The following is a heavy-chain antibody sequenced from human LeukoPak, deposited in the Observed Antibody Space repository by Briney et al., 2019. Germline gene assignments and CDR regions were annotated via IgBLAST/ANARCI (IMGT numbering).Heavy chain of an antibody. Sequence: SQTLSLTCTVSGGSISSGGYYWSWIRQHPGKGLEWIGYIYYSGSTYYNPSLKSRVTISVDTSKNRFSLKLSSVTAADTAVYYCARDLWGYYDSSGYSIGTAWGQGTLVTVSS. D-gene: IGHD3-22*01. CDR3: ARDLWGYYDSSGYSIGTA. CDR1: GGSISSGGYY. J-gene: IGHJ5*02. V-gene: IGHV4-31*03. CDR2: IYYSGST.